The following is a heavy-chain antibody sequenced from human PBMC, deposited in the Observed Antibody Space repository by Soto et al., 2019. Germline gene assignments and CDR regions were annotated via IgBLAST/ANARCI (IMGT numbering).Heavy chain of an antibody. J-gene: IGHJ5*01. D-gene: IGHD3-10*01. Sequence: PSETLSLTCTVSGGSISSSSYYWGWIRQPPGKGLECIGSIYYSGSTYYNPSLKSRVTISVETSKNQFSLKGKSVTAADTAVYFCARFKASATSDYFDSWGQGVLVTVSX. CDR2: IYYSGST. V-gene: IGHV4-39*01. CDR1: GGSISSSSYY. CDR3: ARFKASATSDYFDS.